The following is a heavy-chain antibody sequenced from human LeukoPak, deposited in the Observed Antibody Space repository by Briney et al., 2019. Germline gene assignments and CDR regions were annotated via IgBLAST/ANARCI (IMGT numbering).Heavy chain of an antibody. J-gene: IGHJ3*02. CDR1: GYRFTDQW. Sequence: GESLKISCKASGYRFTDQWIGWVRQKPGKDLEWRGIIYPDGSHTVYSPSFQGQVTISVDRSITTAYLHWNSLRASDSATYYCAIHIVVVTTARDAFDIWGQGTVVTVSS. CDR2: IYPDGSHT. D-gene: IGHD2-21*02. V-gene: IGHV5-51*01. CDR3: AIHIVVVTTARDAFDI.